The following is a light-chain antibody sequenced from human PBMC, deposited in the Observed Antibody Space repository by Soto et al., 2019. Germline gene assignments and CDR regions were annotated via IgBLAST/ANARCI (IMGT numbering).Light chain of an antibody. CDR3: QSYDSSNHGV. CDR1: SGSMASNY. J-gene: IGLJ2*01. Sequence: NFMLTQPHSVSESPGKTVTISCTRSSGSMASNYVQWYQQRPGSAPTTVIYEDNQRPSGVPDRFSGSIDSSSNSASLTISGLKTEDEADYYCQSYDSSNHGVFGGGTKVTVL. V-gene: IGLV6-57*03. CDR2: EDN.